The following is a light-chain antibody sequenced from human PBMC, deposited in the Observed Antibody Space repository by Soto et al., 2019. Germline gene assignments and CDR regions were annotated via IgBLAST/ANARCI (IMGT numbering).Light chain of an antibody. Sequence: EIQMTQSPSSLSAAVEDRFTITCRASQSISSYLNWYQQKPGKAPKLLIYAASSLQSGVPSRFSGSGSGTDFTLTISSLQPEDFATYYCQQSYSTPHTFGQGTKVDIK. CDR1: QSISSY. CDR2: AAS. CDR3: QQSYSTPHT. J-gene: IGKJ1*01. V-gene: IGKV1-39*01.